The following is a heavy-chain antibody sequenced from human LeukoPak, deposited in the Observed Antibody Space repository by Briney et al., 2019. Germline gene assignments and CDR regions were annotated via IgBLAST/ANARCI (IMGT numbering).Heavy chain of an antibody. D-gene: IGHD3-22*01. Sequence: LAGASLRLSCAASGFTFSSYAMSWVRQAPGKGLEWVSAISGSGGGTYYADSVKGRFTISRDTSRNTLYLQMNSLRAEDTAVYYCAKGDHYYDSSVYYGALDYWGQGTLVTVSS. V-gene: IGHV3-23*01. CDR1: GFTFSSYA. CDR3: AKGDHYYDSSVYYGALDY. CDR2: ISGSGGGT. J-gene: IGHJ4*02.